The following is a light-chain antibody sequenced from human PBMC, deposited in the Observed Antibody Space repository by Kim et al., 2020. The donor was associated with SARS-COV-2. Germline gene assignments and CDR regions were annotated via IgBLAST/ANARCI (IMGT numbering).Light chain of an antibody. V-gene: IGKV1-39*01. CDR1: QNIKTY. CDR2: ASS. Sequence: DIQMTQSPSPLSASVGDTVTITCRASQNIKTYLNWYQQKSGKAPKLLIFASSYLRSGVPSRFSGSGSGTDFTLTIGSLQPEDFAVYDCQQSFSVHPTFGQGTKLEI. J-gene: IGKJ2*01. CDR3: QQSFSVHPT.